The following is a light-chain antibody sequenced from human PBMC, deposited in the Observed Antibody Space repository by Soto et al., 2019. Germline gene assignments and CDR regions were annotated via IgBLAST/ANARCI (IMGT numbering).Light chain of an antibody. Sequence: EVVFTQSRGTLGLSPGERATLSCRASLTVRHNYLPWYHQKPAQAPSLLIYDASSRAPRTPDRFSGGGSGTAFTLTISRLQPEDFAVYYCQQFSTSPLSFRGGTKV. V-gene: IGKV3-20*01. J-gene: IGKJ4*01. CDR3: QQFSTSPLS. CDR1: LTVRHNY. CDR2: DAS.